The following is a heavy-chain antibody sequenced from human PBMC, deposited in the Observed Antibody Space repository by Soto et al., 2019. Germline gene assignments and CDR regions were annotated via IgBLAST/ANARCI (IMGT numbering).Heavy chain of an antibody. Sequence: QVQLAQSGAEVKKPGASVTVSCKASGYTFSSYGISWVRQAPGQGLEWVGWISVHNGYTKYATELQGRVTMTTDTSTSTASMELRSLRSDDSAVYYCARLEHNFGPHDYWGQGTLVTVTS. CDR3: ARLEHNFGPHDY. CDR2: ISVHNGYT. V-gene: IGHV1-18*01. CDR1: GYTFSSYG. D-gene: IGHD1-1*01. J-gene: IGHJ4*02.